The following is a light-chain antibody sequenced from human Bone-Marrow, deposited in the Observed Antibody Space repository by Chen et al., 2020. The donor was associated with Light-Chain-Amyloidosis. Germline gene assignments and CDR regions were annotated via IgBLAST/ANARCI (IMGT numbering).Light chain of an antibody. CDR1: TSDVGTYNL. CDR2: EDT. J-gene: IGLJ2*01. V-gene: IGLV2-23*01. CDR3: CSYAGSNTYV. Sequence: QSALTQPASVSGSPGQSITISCTGTTSDVGTYNLVSWYQQHPGKAPKLIIFEDTQRPSGVSTRFSASKSVNTASLRIFRLQAEDEADYYCCSYAGSNTYVFGGGTKFTVL.